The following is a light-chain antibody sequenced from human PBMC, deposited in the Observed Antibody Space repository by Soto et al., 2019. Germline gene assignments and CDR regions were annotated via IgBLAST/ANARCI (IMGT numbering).Light chain of an antibody. CDR1: SSDVGNYIF. CDR3: VSYTTSASDV. CDR2: DIN. V-gene: IGLV2-14*01. J-gene: IGLJ1*01. Sequence: QSVLTQPASVSGSPGQSITISCTGTSSDVGNYIFVSWYRQHPGKAPKLMIYDINNRPSGVSNRFSGSKSGNPASLTISGLQAEDEADYYCVSYTTSASDVFGTGTKVTVL.